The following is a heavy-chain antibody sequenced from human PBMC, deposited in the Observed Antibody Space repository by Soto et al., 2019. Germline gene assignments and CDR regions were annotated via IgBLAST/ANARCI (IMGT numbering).Heavy chain of an antibody. Sequence: QVQLVESGGGVVQPGRSLRLSCAASGFSFSSYGMHWVRQAPGKGLEWVAVISFDGSNKYYTDSVKGRFTISRDNSKHTLYLQMNSLRAEDTAVYYCATILWEEIIVVSNHLPGDYWGQGTLVTVSS. CDR2: ISFDGSNK. CDR1: GFSFSSYG. V-gene: IGHV3-30*03. J-gene: IGHJ4*02. CDR3: ATILWEEIIVVSNHLPGDY. D-gene: IGHD2-15*01.